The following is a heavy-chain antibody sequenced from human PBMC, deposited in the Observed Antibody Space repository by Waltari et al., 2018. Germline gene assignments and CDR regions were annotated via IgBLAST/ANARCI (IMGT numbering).Heavy chain of an antibody. Sequence: QVQLVQSGAEVQKPGASVKVSCTLSGSTLTELSMHWVRQAPGKGLEWMGGCDPEDGETIYAQKFQGRVTMTEDTSTDTAYMELSSLRSEDTAVYYCATGDWNDPGRSWGQGTLVTVSS. V-gene: IGHV1-24*01. CDR3: ATGDWNDPGRS. CDR1: GSTLTELS. CDR2: CDPEDGET. J-gene: IGHJ4*02. D-gene: IGHD1-1*01.